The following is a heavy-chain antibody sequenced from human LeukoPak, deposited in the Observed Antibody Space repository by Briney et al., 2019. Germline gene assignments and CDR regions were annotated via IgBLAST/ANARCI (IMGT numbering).Heavy chain of an antibody. Sequence: PGGSLRLSCAASGFTFSSYGMHWVRQAPGKGLEWVAVISYDGSNKYYADSVKGRFTISRDNSTNTLYLQMNSLRAEDTAVYYCAKDWHSSGWYYFDYWGQGTLVTVSS. CDR3: AKDWHSSGWYYFDY. J-gene: IGHJ4*02. CDR1: GFTFSSYG. D-gene: IGHD6-19*01. V-gene: IGHV3-30*18. CDR2: ISYDGSNK.